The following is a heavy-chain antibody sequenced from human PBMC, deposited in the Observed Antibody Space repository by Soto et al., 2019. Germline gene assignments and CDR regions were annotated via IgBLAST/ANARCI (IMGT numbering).Heavy chain of an antibody. D-gene: IGHD6-19*01. CDR2: ISGSGNSP. CDR3: AKELVAVAGTGCHY. V-gene: IGHV3-23*01. CDR1: GFTFSSYA. J-gene: IGHJ4*02. Sequence: EVQLLESGGGLVQPGGSLRLSCAASGFTFSSYAMSWVRQAPGKGLEWVSVISGSGNSPHYADSVKGRFTISRDSSKNTLSLQMNSLRAEDTAVYYCAKELVAVAGTGCHYWGQGTLVTVSS.